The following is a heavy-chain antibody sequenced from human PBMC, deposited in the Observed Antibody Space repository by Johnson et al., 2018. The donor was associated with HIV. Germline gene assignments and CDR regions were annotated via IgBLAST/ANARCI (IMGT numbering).Heavy chain of an antibody. CDR1: TFTFSDYY. J-gene: IGHJ3*02. V-gene: IGHV3-30-3*01. CDR2: ISYDGSNK. Sequence: QVQLVESGGGLVKPGGSLRLSCAVSTFTFSDYYMRWIRQAPGKGLEWVAVISYDGSNKYYADSVKGRFTISRDNSKNTLYLQMNSLRAEDTAVYYCARDLAVRSGWYAFDIWGQGTMVTVSS. CDR3: ARDLAVRSGWYAFDI. D-gene: IGHD6-13*01.